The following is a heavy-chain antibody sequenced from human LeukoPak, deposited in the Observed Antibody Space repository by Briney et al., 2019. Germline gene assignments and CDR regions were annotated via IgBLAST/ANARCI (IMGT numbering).Heavy chain of an antibody. CDR2: ISAYNGNT. J-gene: IGHJ4*02. D-gene: IGHD6-19*01. CDR3: ARDQGYSSGSYYFDY. Sequence: ASVKVSYKASGYTFTSYGISWVRQAPGQGLEWMGWISAYNGNTNYAQKLQGRVTMTTDTSTSTAYMELRSLRSDDTAVYYCARDQGYSSGSYYFDYWGQGTLVTVSS. V-gene: IGHV1-18*01. CDR1: GYTFTSYG.